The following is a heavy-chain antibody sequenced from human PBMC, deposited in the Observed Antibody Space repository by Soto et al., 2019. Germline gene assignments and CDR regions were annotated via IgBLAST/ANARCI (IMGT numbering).Heavy chain of an antibody. CDR2: ISSSNSYI. D-gene: IGHD3-10*01. CDR1: GFTFNTYT. V-gene: IGHV3-21*01. Sequence: GGSLRLSCAASGFTFNTYTMNWVRQAPGKGLEWVSCISSSNSYIYYADSVKGRSTISRDNAKNSLYLEMNSLKAEDTAVYFCARGGWFGELFDSWGQGTLVTVSS. J-gene: IGHJ5*01. CDR3: ARGGWFGELFDS.